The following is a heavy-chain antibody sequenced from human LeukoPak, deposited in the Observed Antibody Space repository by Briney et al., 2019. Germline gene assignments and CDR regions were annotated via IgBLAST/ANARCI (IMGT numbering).Heavy chain of an antibody. D-gene: IGHD4-17*01. Sequence: SETLSLTCAVSGYSISSGYYWGWIRQPPGKGLEWIGSIYHSGSTYYNPSLKSRVTISADTSKNQFSLKLSSVTAADTAVYYCARGSDYGDYESNWFDPWGQGTLVTVSS. V-gene: IGHV4-38-2*01. CDR3: ARGSDYGDYESNWFDP. CDR2: IYHSGST. CDR1: GYSISSGYY. J-gene: IGHJ5*02.